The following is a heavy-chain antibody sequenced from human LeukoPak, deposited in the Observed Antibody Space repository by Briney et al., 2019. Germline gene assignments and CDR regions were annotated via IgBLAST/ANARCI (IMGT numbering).Heavy chain of an antibody. Sequence: SETLSVTCGGYGGSFSYYFWTWIRQPPGKGLEWIGESERGGSTVYSPPLKSRVTMSLDTSKIQFSLRLTSVTAAATAVYSCARAGLAGSSWSWFDPWGQGTLVTVSS. V-gene: IGHV4-34*01. J-gene: IGHJ5*02. D-gene: IGHD6-13*01. CDR1: GGSFSYYF. CDR3: ARAGLAGSSWSWFDP. CDR2: SERGGST.